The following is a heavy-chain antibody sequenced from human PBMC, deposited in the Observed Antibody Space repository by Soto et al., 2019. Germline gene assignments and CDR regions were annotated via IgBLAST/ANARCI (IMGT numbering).Heavy chain of an antibody. V-gene: IGHV4-34*01. CDR3: ARGGGYDTLLNFDY. CDR1: GGAFSGYY. D-gene: IGHD5-12*01. Sequence: QAQLQQGGAGLLKPSETLSLTCAVYGGAFSGYYWSWIRQPPGKGLEWIGEINNSGSTNYNPSLKSRVIISVDTSKNQFSLKLSSVTAADTAVYYCARGGGYDTLLNFDYWGQGPLVTVSS. CDR2: INNSGST. J-gene: IGHJ4*02.